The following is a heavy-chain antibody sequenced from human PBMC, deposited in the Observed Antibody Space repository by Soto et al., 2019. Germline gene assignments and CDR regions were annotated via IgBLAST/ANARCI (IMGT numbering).Heavy chain of an antibody. CDR1: GYTFTSYA. Sequence: QVQLVQSGAEEKKPGASVKVSCKASGYTFTSYAMHWVRQAPGQRLEWMGWINAGNGNTKYSQKFQGRVTITRDTXAXTXNMELSSLRSEDTAVYYCASAYCGGDCSNYYYGMDVWGQGTTVTVSS. D-gene: IGHD2-21*02. CDR3: ASAYCGGDCSNYYYGMDV. J-gene: IGHJ6*02. CDR2: INAGNGNT. V-gene: IGHV1-3*05.